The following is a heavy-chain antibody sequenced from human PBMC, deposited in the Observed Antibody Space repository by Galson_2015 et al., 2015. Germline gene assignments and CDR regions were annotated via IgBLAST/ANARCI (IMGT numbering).Heavy chain of an antibody. CDR3: ARVVDFWSGFYAFDI. CDR1: GFTVSSNY. D-gene: IGHD3-3*01. CDR2: IYSGGST. J-gene: IGHJ3*02. Sequence: SLRLSCAASGFTVSSNYMSWVRQAPGKGLEWVSVIYSGGSTYYADSVKGRFTISRDNSKNTLYLQMNSLRAEDTAVYYCARVVDFWSGFYAFDIWGQGTMVTVSS. V-gene: IGHV3-53*01.